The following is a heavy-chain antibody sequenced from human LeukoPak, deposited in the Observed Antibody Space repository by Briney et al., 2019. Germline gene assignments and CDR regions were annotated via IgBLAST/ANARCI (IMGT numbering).Heavy chain of an antibody. Sequence: SEALSLTCTVSGGSISSGGYYWSWIRQPPGKGLEWIGYIYHSGSTYYNPSLKSRVTISVDRSKNQFSLKLSSVTAADTAVYYCARGLGYLDYWGQGTLVTVSS. J-gene: IGHJ4*02. CDR1: GGSISSGGYY. D-gene: IGHD3/OR15-3a*01. CDR3: ARGLGYLDY. CDR2: IYHSGST. V-gene: IGHV4-30-2*01.